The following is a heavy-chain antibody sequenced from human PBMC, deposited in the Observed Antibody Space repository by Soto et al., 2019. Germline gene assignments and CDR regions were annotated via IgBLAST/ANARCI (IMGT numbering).Heavy chain of an antibody. CDR3: ARDKITGLFDY. CDR2: INHSGST. Sequence: PSETLSLTCAVYGGSFSGYYWTWIRQPPGTGLEWIGEINHSGSTNYNPSLKSRVTITVDTSKNQFSLKLTSVTAADTAAYYCARDKITGLFDYWGQGTLVTAPQ. D-gene: IGHD2-8*02. CDR1: GGSFSGYY. J-gene: IGHJ4*02. V-gene: IGHV4-34*01.